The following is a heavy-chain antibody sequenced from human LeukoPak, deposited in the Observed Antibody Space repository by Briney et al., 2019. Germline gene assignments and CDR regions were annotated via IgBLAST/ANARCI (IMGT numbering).Heavy chain of an antibody. V-gene: IGHV1-69*13. CDR2: IIPIFGTA. D-gene: IGHD3-3*01. CDR1: GGTFSIYA. Sequence: SVKVSFKASGGTFSIYAISWVRQAPGQGLEWMGGIIPIFGTANYAQKFQGRVTITADESTSTAYMELSSLRSEDTAVYYCARGSDDFWSGYPSDYYYGMDVWGQGTTVTVSS. J-gene: IGHJ6*02. CDR3: ARGSDDFWSGYPSDYYYGMDV.